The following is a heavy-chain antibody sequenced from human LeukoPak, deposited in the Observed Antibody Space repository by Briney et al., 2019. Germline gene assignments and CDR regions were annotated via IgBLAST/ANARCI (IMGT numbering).Heavy chain of an antibody. Sequence: KPSETLSLTCTVSGVSISSYYWSWLRQPPGKGLEWIGYIYYSGSTNYNPSLKSPVTISVDTSKNQFSLKLSSVTAADTAVYYCARMGDSGWYKGDDAFDTWGQGTMVTVSS. CDR2: IYYSGST. D-gene: IGHD6-19*01. J-gene: IGHJ3*02. CDR3: ARMGDSGWYKGDDAFDT. V-gene: IGHV4-59*01. CDR1: GVSISSYY.